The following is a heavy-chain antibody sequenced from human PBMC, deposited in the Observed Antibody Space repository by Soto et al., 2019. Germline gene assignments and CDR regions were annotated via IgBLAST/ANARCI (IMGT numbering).Heavy chain of an antibody. J-gene: IGHJ4*02. Sequence: QVQLVQSGAEVKKPGSWVQVSCKASGGTFSSYTISWVRQAPGQGLEWMGRIIPILGIANYAQKFQGRVTITADKSTSTAYMELSSLRSEDTAVYYCARNPLGYSSGWLDYWGQGTLVTVSS. CDR3: ARNPLGYSSGWLDY. D-gene: IGHD6-19*01. CDR1: GGTFSSYT. V-gene: IGHV1-69*02. CDR2: IIPILGIA.